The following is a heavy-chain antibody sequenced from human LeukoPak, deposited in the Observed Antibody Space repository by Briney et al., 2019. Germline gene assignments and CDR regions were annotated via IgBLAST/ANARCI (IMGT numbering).Heavy chain of an antibody. D-gene: IGHD6-19*01. V-gene: IGHV3-30*02. Sequence: PGGSLRLSCVASDFTFPNFGMHWVRQAPGKGLEWLSFIRYDGSNNYHADSVKGRFSISRDNSKNTLHLQMNTLRPDDTAVYYCARTAVAGTLRWFDLWGQGTLVIVSS. J-gene: IGHJ5*02. CDR1: DFTFPNFG. CDR3: ARTAVAGTLRWFDL. CDR2: IRYDGSNN.